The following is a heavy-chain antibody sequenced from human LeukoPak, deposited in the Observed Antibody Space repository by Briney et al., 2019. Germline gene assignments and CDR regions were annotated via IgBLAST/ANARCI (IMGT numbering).Heavy chain of an antibody. D-gene: IGHD3-10*01. J-gene: IGHJ4*02. CDR1: GFTFSSYG. Sequence: GGSLRLSCAASGFTFSSYGMHWVRQAPGKGLEWVAVIWYDGSNKYYADSVKGRFTISRDNSKNTLYLQMNSLRAEDTAVYYCAKFKGHYGDSEYYFDSWGQGTLVTVSS. CDR3: AKFKGHYGDSEYYFDS. V-gene: IGHV3-33*06. CDR2: IWYDGSNK.